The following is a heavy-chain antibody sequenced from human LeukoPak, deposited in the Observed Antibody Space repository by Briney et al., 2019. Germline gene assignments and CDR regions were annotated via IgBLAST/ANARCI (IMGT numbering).Heavy chain of an antibody. Sequence: KSGGSLRLSCAAFGFTFSDYYMSWIRQAPGKGLEWVSYISSSGSTIYYADSVKGRFTISRDNAKNSLYLQMNSLRAEDTAVYYCARGDVGQYYYGSGSYNRWGQGTLVTVSS. D-gene: IGHD3-10*01. V-gene: IGHV3-11*04. CDR3: ARGDVGQYYYGSGSYNR. CDR1: GFTFSDYY. J-gene: IGHJ4*02. CDR2: ISSSGSTI.